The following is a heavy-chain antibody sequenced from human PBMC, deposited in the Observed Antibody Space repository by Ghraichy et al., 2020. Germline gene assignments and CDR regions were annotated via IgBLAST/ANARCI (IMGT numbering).Heavy chain of an antibody. D-gene: IGHD4-17*01. CDR1: GFTFSSYA. CDR2: ISGSGGST. CDR3: AAHDYGDYMVGDGMDV. Sequence: GGSLRLSCAASGFTFSSYAMSWVRQAPGKGLEWVSAISGSGGSTYYADSVKGRFTISRDNSKNTLYLQMNSLRAEDTAVYYCAAHDYGDYMVGDGMDVWGQGTTVTVSS. V-gene: IGHV3-23*01. J-gene: IGHJ6*02.